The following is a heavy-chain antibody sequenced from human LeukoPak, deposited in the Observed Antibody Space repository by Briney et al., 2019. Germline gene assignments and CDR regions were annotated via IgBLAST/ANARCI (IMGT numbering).Heavy chain of an antibody. D-gene: IGHD6-13*01. CDR1: GFTFSTYW. CDR3: AREPTGYGLDY. Sequence: GGSLRLSCAASGFTFSTYWMSWVRQAPGKGLEWVANIKQDGSEKSYVDSVKGRFTISRDNAKNSLYLQMNSLRAEDTAVYYCAREPTGYGLDYWGQGTLVTVSS. V-gene: IGHV3-7*03. CDR2: IKQDGSEK. J-gene: IGHJ4*02.